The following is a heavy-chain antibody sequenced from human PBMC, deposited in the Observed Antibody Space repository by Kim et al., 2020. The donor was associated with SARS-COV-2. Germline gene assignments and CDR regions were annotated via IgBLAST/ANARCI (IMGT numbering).Heavy chain of an antibody. Sequence: GGSLRLSCAASGFTFSSYAMSWVRQAPGKGLEWVSAISGSGGSTYYADSVKGRFTISRDNSKKTLYLQMNSLRAEDTAVYYCAKVSASPLWFGELLVWGQGTLVTVSS. J-gene: IGHJ4*02. CDR3: AKVSASPLWFGELLV. CDR1: GFTFSSYA. D-gene: IGHD3-10*01. V-gene: IGHV3-23*01. CDR2: ISGSGGST.